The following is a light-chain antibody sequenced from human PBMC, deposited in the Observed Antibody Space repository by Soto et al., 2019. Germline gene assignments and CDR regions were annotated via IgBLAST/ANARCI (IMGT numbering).Light chain of an antibody. V-gene: IGKV3-15*01. CDR3: QQYNNWPPT. CDR2: DAS. Sequence: ETVMTQSPATLSVSPGERATLSCRARQSVSSKLAWYQQKPGQPPRLLIYDASTRATGIPARFSGSGSGTEFTLTISSLQSEDFAVYCCQQYNNWPPTFGQGTKVEIK. CDR1: QSVSSK. J-gene: IGKJ1*01.